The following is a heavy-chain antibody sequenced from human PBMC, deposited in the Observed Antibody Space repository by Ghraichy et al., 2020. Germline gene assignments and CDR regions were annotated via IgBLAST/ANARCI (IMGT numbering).Heavy chain of an antibody. Sequence: ASVKVSCKTSGYTFTNYGYNWVRQAPGQGLEWMGWISAYYGNTEYAQNLRGRVTMTTDTSTNTAYMELRSLRSDDTAVYYCARAPKYLAAAQAGWPYWGQGTLVAVSS. CDR2: ISAYYGNT. CDR1: GYTFTNYG. D-gene: IGHD6-25*01. J-gene: IGHJ4*02. CDR3: ARAPKYLAAAQAGWPY. V-gene: IGHV1-18*04.